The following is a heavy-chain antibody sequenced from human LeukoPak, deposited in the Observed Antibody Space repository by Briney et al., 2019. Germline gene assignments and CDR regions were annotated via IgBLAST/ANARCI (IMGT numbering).Heavy chain of an antibody. CDR2: INHSGST. CDR3: ARGGSSWYGAVYYYYYMDV. CDR1: GGSFSGYY. D-gene: IGHD6-13*01. J-gene: IGHJ6*03. Sequence: SETLSLTCAVYGGSFSGYYWSWIRQPPGKGLEWIGEINHSGSTNYNPSLKSRVTISVDTSKNQFSLKLSFVTAADTAVYYCARGGSSWYGAVYYYYYMDVWGKGTTVTVSS. V-gene: IGHV4-34*01.